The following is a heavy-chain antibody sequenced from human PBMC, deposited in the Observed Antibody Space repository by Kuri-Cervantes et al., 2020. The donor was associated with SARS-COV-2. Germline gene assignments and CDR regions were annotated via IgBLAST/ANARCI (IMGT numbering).Heavy chain of an antibody. J-gene: IGHJ6*04. CDR2: INHSGSS. D-gene: IGHD4-23*01. Sequence: LSLTCAVYGGSFSGYHWSWIRQPPGKGLEWIGEINHSGSSDYNPSLKSRVTISVDTSKNQFSLKLSSVTAADTAVYYCARPGGFLDVWGKGTTVTVSS. CDR1: GGSFSGYH. V-gene: IGHV4-34*01. CDR3: ARPGGFLDV.